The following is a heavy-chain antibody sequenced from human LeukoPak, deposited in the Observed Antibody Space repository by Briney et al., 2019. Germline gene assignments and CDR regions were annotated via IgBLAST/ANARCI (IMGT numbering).Heavy chain of an antibody. Sequence: ASVKVSCKASGYTLTSYAMHWVRQAPGQRLEWMGWINAGNGNTKYPQKFQGRVTITRDTSASTAYMELSSLRSEDTAVYYCARDSRYYGSGSYYINYYFGYWGQGTLVTVSS. CDR2: INAGNGNT. V-gene: IGHV1-3*01. CDR1: GYTLTSYA. CDR3: ARDSRYYGSGSYYINYYFGY. J-gene: IGHJ4*02. D-gene: IGHD3-10*01.